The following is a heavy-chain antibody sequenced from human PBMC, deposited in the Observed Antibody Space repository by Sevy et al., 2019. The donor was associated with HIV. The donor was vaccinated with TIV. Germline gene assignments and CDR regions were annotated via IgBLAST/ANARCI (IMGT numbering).Heavy chain of an antibody. CDR2: FDPEDAET. V-gene: IGHV1-24*01. D-gene: IGHD3-22*01. Sequence: ASVKVSCKVSGSTLSQMAMHWVRQAPGKGLEWMATFDPEDAETIYTQKLQGRVTMTEDTSRETSYMELSNLRSEDTAVYYGATTKDYYESSGEPFDYWGQGTLVTVYS. J-gene: IGHJ4*02. CDR3: ATTKDYYESSGEPFDY. CDR1: GSTLSQMA.